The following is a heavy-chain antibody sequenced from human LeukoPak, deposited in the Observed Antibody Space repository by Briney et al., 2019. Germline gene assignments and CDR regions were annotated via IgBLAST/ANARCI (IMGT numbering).Heavy chain of an antibody. J-gene: IGHJ3*02. D-gene: IGHD3-16*02. CDR3: ARVNRGDAFDI. CDR1: GFTSSSYW. CDR2: ISGDGSRT. V-gene: IGHV3-74*01. Sequence: GGSLRLSCAASGFTSSSYWMHWVRHAPGNGLVWVSHISGDGSRTSYADSVKGRFTISRDNAKNTLYLQMNSLRAEDTAVYYCARVNRGDAFDIWGQGTLVTVSS.